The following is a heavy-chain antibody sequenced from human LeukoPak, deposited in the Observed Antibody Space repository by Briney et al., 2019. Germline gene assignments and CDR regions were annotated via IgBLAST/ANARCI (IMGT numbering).Heavy chain of an antibody. D-gene: IGHD3-3*01. CDR3: ARGRTIFGVVIMDDY. CDR1: GFTFSSYS. Sequence: GGSLRLSCAASGFTFSSYSMNWVRQAPGQGQEWVSYISSSSSTIYYADSVKGRFTISKDNAKNSLYLQMNSLRAEDTAVYYCARGRTIFGVVIMDDYWGQGTLVTAAS. CDR2: ISSSSSTI. J-gene: IGHJ4*02. V-gene: IGHV3-48*01.